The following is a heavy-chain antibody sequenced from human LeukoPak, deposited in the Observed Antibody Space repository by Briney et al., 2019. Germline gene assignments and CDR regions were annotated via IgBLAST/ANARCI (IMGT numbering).Heavy chain of an antibody. CDR2: ISSSGSTI. CDR3: ARDRLYCSSTSCYWSAFDI. J-gene: IGHJ3*02. Sequence: GGSLRLSCAASGFTFSDYYMSWIRQAPGKGLEWVSYISSSGSTIYYADSVKGRFTISRDNAKNSLYLQMNSLRAEDTAVYYCARDRLYCSSTSCYWSAFDIWGQGTMVTVSS. V-gene: IGHV3-11*04. D-gene: IGHD2-2*01. CDR1: GFTFSDYY.